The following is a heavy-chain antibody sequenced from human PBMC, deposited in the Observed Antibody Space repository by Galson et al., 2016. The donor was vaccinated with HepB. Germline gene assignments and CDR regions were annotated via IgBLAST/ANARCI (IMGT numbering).Heavy chain of an antibody. CDR1: GFTLTNYG. CDR3: ARDAGHSYGYSFDT. D-gene: IGHD5-18*01. J-gene: IGHJ5*02. CDR2: ISSPSGFI. Sequence: SLRLSCAASGFTLTNYGINWVRQAPGKGLEWISSISSPSGFIHQADSVKGRFSISRDNAKNSVFLEMNSLRTEDTAIYYCARDAGHSYGYSFDTWGQGTLVTVSS. V-gene: IGHV3-21*06.